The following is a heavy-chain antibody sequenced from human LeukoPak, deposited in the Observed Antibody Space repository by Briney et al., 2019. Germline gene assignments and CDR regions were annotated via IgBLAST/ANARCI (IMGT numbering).Heavy chain of an antibody. CDR1: GASFSGYY. V-gene: IGHV4-59*01. CDR2: IYYSGST. CDR3: ARYIVSYPHDAFDI. Sequence: PSETLSLTCAVYGASFSGYYWSWIRQPPGKGLEWIGYIYYSGSTSYNPSLKSRVTISVDTSKKQFSLKLSSVTAADTAFYYCARYIVSYPHDAFDIWGQGTMVTVSS. D-gene: IGHD1-26*01. J-gene: IGHJ3*02.